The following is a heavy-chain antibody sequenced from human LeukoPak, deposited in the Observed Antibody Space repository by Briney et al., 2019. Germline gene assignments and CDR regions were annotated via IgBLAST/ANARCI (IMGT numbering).Heavy chain of an antibody. V-gene: IGHV3-30*18. Sequence: GGSLRLSCAASGFSFTSYGMHWVRQAPGKGLEWVGVISDDGRNKKYADSVKGRFTISRDNSKDTLYLQMNSLRDEDTAVYYCAKRPSDYGDYVTYFDYWGQGTLVTVSS. CDR2: ISDDGRNK. J-gene: IGHJ4*02. D-gene: IGHD4-17*01. CDR1: GFSFTSYG. CDR3: AKRPSDYGDYVTYFDY.